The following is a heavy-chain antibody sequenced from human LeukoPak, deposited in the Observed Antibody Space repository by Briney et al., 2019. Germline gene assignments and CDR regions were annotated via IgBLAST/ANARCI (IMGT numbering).Heavy chain of an antibody. V-gene: IGHV3-49*01. D-gene: IGHD3-10*01. CDR3: GSRTFRGEY. CDR2: IRSKDYGGTQ. J-gene: IGHJ4*02. CDR1: AFRFGDYA. Sequence: GGSLRLSCTGSAFRFGDYAISWLRQAPGKGLEWVGLIRSKDYGGTQEYSGSVKGIITTSTGASRSTGCLQMKRLKTGDTAVYHCGSRTFRGEYWGPGALVTVSS.